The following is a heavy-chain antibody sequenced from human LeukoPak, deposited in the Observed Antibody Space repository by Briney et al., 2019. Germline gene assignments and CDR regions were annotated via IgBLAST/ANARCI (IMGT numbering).Heavy chain of an antibody. CDR3: ARGYGDFRVEGRYFHS. Sequence: SETLSLTCTVSDGSLTNYDWSWVRQPPGKGLEFIGHVHYSGTANYNPSLRSRVTISIDTSKKHFFLKLKSVTAADTAVYFCARGYGDFRVEGRYFHSWGQGTLDTVSS. J-gene: IGHJ4*02. D-gene: IGHD4-17*01. V-gene: IGHV4-59*01. CDR1: DGSLTNYD. CDR2: VHYSGTA.